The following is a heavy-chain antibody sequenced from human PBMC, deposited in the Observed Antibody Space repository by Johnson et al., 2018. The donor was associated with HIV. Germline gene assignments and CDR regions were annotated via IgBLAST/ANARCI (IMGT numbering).Heavy chain of an antibody. V-gene: IGHV3-11*04. Sequence: QVQLVESGGGLVKPGGSLRLSCAASGFTFSDYYMSWIRQAPGKGLEWVSYITSSGTTIYHVDSVKGRFTISRDNPKNTLYLQMNSLRAEDTAVYYCAKVTRSSSGLGAFDIWGQGTMVTVSS. CDR3: AKVTRSSSGLGAFDI. CDR2: ITSSGTTI. J-gene: IGHJ3*02. CDR1: GFTFSDYY. D-gene: IGHD6-6*01.